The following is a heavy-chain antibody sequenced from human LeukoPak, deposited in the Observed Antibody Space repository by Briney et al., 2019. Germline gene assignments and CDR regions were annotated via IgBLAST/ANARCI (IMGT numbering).Heavy chain of an antibody. V-gene: IGHV1-18*04. D-gene: IGHD2-21*01. CDR2: ISAYNGNT. Sequence: ASVKVSCTASGYTFTIYYISRGRQAPGPGLEWMGWISAYNGNTKHAQKFQGRVTMTTDTSTSTAYMELRGLRYDDTAVYYCTRAMGGDYGMDVWGKGTTVTVSS. J-gene: IGHJ6*04. CDR3: TRAMGGDYGMDV. CDR1: GYTFTIYY.